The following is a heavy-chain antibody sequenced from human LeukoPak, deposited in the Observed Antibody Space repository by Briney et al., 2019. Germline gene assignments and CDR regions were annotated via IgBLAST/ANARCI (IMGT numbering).Heavy chain of an antibody. V-gene: IGHV1-8*01. J-gene: IGHJ4*02. Sequence: ASVKVSCKASGYTFTSYDINWVRQATGQGLEWMGWMNPNSGNTGYAQKFQGRVTMTRNTSISTAYMELSSLRSEDTAVYYCARGPPIVVVVAATESDYWGQGTLVTVSS. D-gene: IGHD2-15*01. CDR2: MNPNSGNT. CDR1: GYTFTSYD. CDR3: ARGPPIVVVVAATESDY.